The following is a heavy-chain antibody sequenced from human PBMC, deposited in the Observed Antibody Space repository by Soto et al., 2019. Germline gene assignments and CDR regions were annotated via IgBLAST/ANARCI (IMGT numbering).Heavy chain of an antibody. CDR3: ARGGETTVSYYYYYYMDV. CDR1: GGSISSYY. D-gene: IGHD4-17*01. V-gene: IGHV4-59*01. Sequence: QVQLQESGPGLVKPSETLSLTCTVSGGSISSYYWSWIRQPPGKGLEWIGYIYYSGSTNYNPSLKSRVTISVDTSKNQFSLKLSSVTAADTAVYYCARGGETTVSYYYYYYMDVWGKGTTVTVSS. CDR2: IYYSGST. J-gene: IGHJ6*03.